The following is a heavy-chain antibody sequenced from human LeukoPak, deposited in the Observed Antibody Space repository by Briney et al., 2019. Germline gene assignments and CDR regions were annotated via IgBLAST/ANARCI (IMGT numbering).Heavy chain of an antibody. CDR1: GGSISSYY. V-gene: IGHV4-59*01. J-gene: IGHJ5*02. CDR3: ARDLSGVWGSYRGNWFDP. CDR2: IYYSGST. Sequence: SETLSLTCTVSGGSISSYYWSWIRQPPGKGLEWIGYIYYSGSTNYNPSLKSRVTISVDTSKNQFSLKLSSVTAADTAVYYCARDLSGVWGSYRGNWFDPWGQGTLVTVSS. D-gene: IGHD3-16*02.